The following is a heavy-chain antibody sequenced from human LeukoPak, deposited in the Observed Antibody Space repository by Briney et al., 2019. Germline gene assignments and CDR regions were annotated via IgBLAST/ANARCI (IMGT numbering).Heavy chain of an antibody. CDR2: INDRGLT. CDR3: ARDPTTLYNVAYYFDT. V-gene: IGHV4-34*01. Sequence: ASETLSLTCGVYDLPFSGYYWSWVRQSPERGLEWIGEINDRGLTNYNPSLKSRVTLSVDPSKKQFSLTLTSVTAADTAMYFRARDPTTLYNVAYYFDTWGQGTLVTVSS. CDR1: DLPFSGYY. J-gene: IGHJ4*02. D-gene: IGHD5/OR15-5a*01.